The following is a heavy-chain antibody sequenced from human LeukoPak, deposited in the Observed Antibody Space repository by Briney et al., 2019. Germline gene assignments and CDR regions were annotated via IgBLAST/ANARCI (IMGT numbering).Heavy chain of an antibody. Sequence: GGSLRLSCAASGFTFSSYAMHWVRQAPGKGLEWVAVISYEGSNKYYADSVKGRFTISRENYKNTLYLKMNSLRAEDTAVYYCARDIGYSGYDYHPNFDYWGQGTLVTVSS. D-gene: IGHD5-12*01. CDR1: GFTFSSYA. V-gene: IGHV3-30-3*01. CDR2: ISYEGSNK. CDR3: ARDIGYSGYDYHPNFDY. J-gene: IGHJ4*02.